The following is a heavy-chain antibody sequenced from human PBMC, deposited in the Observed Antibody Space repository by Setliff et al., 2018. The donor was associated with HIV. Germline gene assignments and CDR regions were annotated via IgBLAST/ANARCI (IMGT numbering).Heavy chain of an antibody. CDR2: INPNSVGT. Sequence: ASVKVSCKASGYTFTGYFMHWVRQAPGQGLEWMGRINPNSVGTNYAQKFQGRVTMTRDTSISTAYMELSRLRSDDTAVYYCASKVHCTNGVCLDAFDIWGQGTMVTVSS. V-gene: IGHV1-2*06. CDR3: ASKVHCTNGVCLDAFDI. D-gene: IGHD2-8*01. CDR1: GYTFTGYF. J-gene: IGHJ3*02.